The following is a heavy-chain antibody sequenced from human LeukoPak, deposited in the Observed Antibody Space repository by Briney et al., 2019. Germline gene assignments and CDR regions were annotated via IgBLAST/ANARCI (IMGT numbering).Heavy chain of an antibody. CDR1: GDSISGDY. V-gene: IGHV4-59*08. J-gene: IGHJ3*02. CDR2: FHHTAGT. CDR3: ARLLDYDSSGDPDTFDI. D-gene: IGHD3-22*01. Sequence: PSETLSLTCSVSGDSISGDYWSWIRQSPGKGLEWIGYFHHTAGTRYNPSLQSRVTISIDTLRNHFSLKLNSLSAADTAVYFCARLLDYDSSGDPDTFDIWGQGTMVTVSS.